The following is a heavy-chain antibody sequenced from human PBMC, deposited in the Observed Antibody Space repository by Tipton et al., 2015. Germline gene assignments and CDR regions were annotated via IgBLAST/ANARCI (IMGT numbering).Heavy chain of an antibody. J-gene: IGHJ4*01. Sequence: TLSLTCTVSGGSISSGGYYWSWIRQHPGKGLEWIGYIYYSGSTNYNPSLKSRVTISEDTSKTQISLNVTSVTAADTAVYFCVRGGADYEDWGHGTLVTVSS. V-gene: IGHV4-31*03. D-gene: IGHD4-17*01. CDR1: GGSISSGGYY. CDR3: VRGGADYED. CDR2: IYYSGST.